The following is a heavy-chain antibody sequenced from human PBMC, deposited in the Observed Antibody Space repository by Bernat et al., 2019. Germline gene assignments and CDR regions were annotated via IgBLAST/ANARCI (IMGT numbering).Heavy chain of an antibody. J-gene: IGHJ2*01. CDR2: ISSSGSTI. D-gene: IGHD1-1*01. CDR3: ARDLFTGVWYFDL. CDR1: GFTFSSYG. Sequence: VQLVESGGGVVQPGRSLRLSCAASGFTFSSYGMHWVRQAPGKGLEWVSYISSSGSTIYYADSVKGRFTISRDNAKNSLYLQMNSLRAEDTAVYYCARDLFTGVWYFDLWGRGTLVTVSS. V-gene: IGHV3-48*04.